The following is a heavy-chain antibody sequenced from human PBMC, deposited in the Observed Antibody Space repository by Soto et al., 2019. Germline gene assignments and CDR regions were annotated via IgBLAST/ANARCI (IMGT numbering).Heavy chain of an antibody. Sequence: GGSLRLSCAASGFTFSSYSMNWVRQAPGKGLEWVSSISSSSSYIYYADSAKGRFTISRDNAKNSLYLQMNSLRAEDTAVYYCARGSSSRGWFDPWGQGTLVTVSS. CDR1: GFTFSSYS. CDR2: ISSSSSYI. J-gene: IGHJ5*02. CDR3: ARGSSSRGWFDP. V-gene: IGHV3-21*01. D-gene: IGHD6-13*01.